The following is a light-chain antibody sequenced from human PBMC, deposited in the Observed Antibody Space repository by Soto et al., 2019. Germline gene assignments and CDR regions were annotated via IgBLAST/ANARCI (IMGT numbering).Light chain of an antibody. CDR1: QSVSTY. CDR2: DAS. Sequence: EIVLTQSPATLSLSPGERATLSCRASQSVSTYFAWYQQKPGQAPRLLIYDASTRATGIPARFSGSGSGTDFTLTISSLEPDDFATYYCQQYNSYSWTFGQGTKVDIK. CDR3: QQYNSYSWT. J-gene: IGKJ1*01. V-gene: IGKV3-11*01.